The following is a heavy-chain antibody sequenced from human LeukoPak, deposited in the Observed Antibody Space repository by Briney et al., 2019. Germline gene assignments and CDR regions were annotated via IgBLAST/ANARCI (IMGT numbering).Heavy chain of an antibody. J-gene: IGHJ2*01. CDR2: TRNRPQSYTT. Sequence: GGSLRLSCAASRFXFSDHYIDWVRQAPGKGLEWVGRTRNRPQSYTTEYAASVKGRFTISRDDSKNLLYLQMNSLKSEDTAVYYCARVAANERWYFDLWGRGTLVTVSS. CDR1: RFXFSDHY. CDR3: ARVAANERWYFDL. D-gene: IGHD6-25*01. V-gene: IGHV3-72*01.